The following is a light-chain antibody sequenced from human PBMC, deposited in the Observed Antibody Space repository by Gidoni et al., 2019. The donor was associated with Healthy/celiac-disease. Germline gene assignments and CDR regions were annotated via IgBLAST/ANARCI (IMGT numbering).Light chain of an antibody. Sequence: TLSLSPGERAPLSCMASQSVSSSYLAWYQQKPGQAPRLLIYGASSRATGIPDRFSGSGSGTDFTLTISRLEPEDFAVYYCQQYGSSPWTFGQGTKVEIK. CDR2: GAS. V-gene: IGKV3-20*01. J-gene: IGKJ1*01. CDR3: QQYGSSPWT. CDR1: QSVSSSY.